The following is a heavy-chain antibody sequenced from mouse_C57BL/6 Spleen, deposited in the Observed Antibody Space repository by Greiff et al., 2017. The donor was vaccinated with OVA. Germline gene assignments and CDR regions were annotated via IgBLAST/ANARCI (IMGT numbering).Heavy chain of an antibody. Sequence: QVQLQQSGAELARPGASVKLSCKASGYTFTSYGISWVKQRTGQGLEWIGEIYPRSGNTYYNEKFKGKATLTADKSSSTAYMELRSLTSEDSAVYFCARGEWLLVYFDYWGQGTTLTVSS. D-gene: IGHD2-3*01. CDR1: GYTFTSYG. CDR2: IYPRSGNT. J-gene: IGHJ2*01. V-gene: IGHV1-81*01. CDR3: ARGEWLLVYFDY.